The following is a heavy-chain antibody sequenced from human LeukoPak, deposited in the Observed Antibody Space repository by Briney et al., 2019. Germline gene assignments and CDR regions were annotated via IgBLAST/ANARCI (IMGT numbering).Heavy chain of an antibody. CDR1: GFNFTDYS. Sequence: PGGSLRLSCAASGFNFTDYSMNWVRQAPGKGLEWISYIGISSGNTKYADSVKGRFTISRDKARNSLYLQMNSLRVEDTAVYYCARDHHYAFDNWGHGTLVTVSS. CDR2: IGISSGNT. J-gene: IGHJ4*01. D-gene: IGHD4-17*01. CDR3: ARDHHYAFDN. V-gene: IGHV3-48*01.